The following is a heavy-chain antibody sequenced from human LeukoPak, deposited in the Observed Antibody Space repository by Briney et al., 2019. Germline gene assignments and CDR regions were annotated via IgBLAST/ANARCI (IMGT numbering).Heavy chain of an antibody. CDR3: ARALTENIVVVPAAMSNFDY. V-gene: IGHV1-46*01. D-gene: IGHD2-2*01. CDR2: INPSGGST. CDR1: GYTFTRYY. J-gene: IGHJ4*02. Sequence: GASVKVSCKASGYTFTRYYMHWVRQAPGQGLEWMGIINPSGGSTSYAQKFQGRVTMTRDTSTSTVYMELSSLRSEDTAVYYCARALTENIVVVPAAMSNFDYWGQGTLVTVSS.